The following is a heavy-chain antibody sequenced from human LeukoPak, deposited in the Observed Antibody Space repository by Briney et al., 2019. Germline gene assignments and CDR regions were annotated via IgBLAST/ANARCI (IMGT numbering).Heavy chain of an antibody. CDR1: GYTFTGYY. J-gene: IGHJ4*02. V-gene: IGHV1-2*02. D-gene: IGHD1-26*01. CDR3: TRESGSYHGNDY. CDR2: INPNNGAT. Sequence: ASVKVSCKASGYTFTGYYMHWVRQAPGQGLEWMGWINPNNGATNYAQKLQGRVTITGDTSISTAYMELSSLRSDDTAVYYCTRESGSYHGNDYWGQGTLVTVSS.